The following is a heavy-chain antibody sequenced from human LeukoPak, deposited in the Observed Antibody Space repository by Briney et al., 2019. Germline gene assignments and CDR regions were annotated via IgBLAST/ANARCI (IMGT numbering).Heavy chain of an antibody. CDR1: GFTFSSCA. D-gene: IGHD3-22*01. V-gene: IGHV3-23*01. J-gene: IGHJ4*02. CDR3: AKDKSRSPGSSGYYLLGPFDY. Sequence: GGSLRLSCAASGFTFSSCAMSWVRQAPGKGLEWVSAISGSGGSTYYADSVKGRFTISRDNSKNTLYLQMNSLRAEDTAVYYCAKDKSRSPGSSGYYLLGPFDYWGQGTLVTVSS. CDR2: ISGSGGST.